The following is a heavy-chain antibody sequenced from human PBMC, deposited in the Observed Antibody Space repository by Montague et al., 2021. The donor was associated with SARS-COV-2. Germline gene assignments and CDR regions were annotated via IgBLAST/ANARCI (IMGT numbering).Heavy chain of an antibody. CDR1: GGSISSSSYY. V-gene: IGHV4-39*01. Sequence: SETLSLTCTVSGGSISSSSYYWGWIRQPPGKGLEWIGSIYYSGSTYYNPSPKSRVTISVDTSKNQCSLKLSSVTAADTAVYYCARESGSGSYLVYWGQGTLVTVSS. CDR2: IYYSGST. CDR3: ARESGSGSYLVY. D-gene: IGHD3-10*01. J-gene: IGHJ4*02.